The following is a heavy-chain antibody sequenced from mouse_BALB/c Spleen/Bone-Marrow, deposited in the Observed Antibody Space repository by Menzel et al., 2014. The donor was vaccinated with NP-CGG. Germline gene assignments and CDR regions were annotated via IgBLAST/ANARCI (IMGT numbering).Heavy chain of an antibody. CDR3: ARPRFAY. V-gene: IGHV5-12-1*01. Sequence: EVMLVESGGGLVKPGGSLKLSCAASGFAFSSYDMSWVRQTPEKRLEWVAYISSGGGSTYYPDTVKGRFTISRDNAKNTLYLQMSSLRSEDTAMYYCARPRFAYWGQGTLVTVSA. J-gene: IGHJ3*01. CDR1: GFAFSSYD. CDR2: ISSGGGST.